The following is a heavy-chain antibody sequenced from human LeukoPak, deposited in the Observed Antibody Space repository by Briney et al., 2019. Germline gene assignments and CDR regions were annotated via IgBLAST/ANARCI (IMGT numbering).Heavy chain of an antibody. CDR2: IYSGGST. D-gene: IGHD3-10*01. J-gene: IGHJ4*02. Sequence: GSLRLSCAASGFTVSSNYMSWVRQAPGKGLEWVSVIYSGGSTYYADSVKGRFTISRDNSKNTLYLQMNSLRAEDTAVYYCARGVIYYYGSGSSGGYWGQGTLVTVSS. CDR3: ARGVIYYYGSGSSGGY. V-gene: IGHV3-53*01. CDR1: GFTVSSNY.